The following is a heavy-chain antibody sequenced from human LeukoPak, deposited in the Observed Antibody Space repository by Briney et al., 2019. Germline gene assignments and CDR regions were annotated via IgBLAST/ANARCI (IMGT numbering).Heavy chain of an antibody. CDR1: GFTFSSYA. V-gene: IGHV3-23*01. CDR3: ARYPSYYDSSIYYFDY. CDR2: VSGRGGST. D-gene: IGHD3-22*01. Sequence: GGSLRLSCAAAGFTFSSYAMSWVRQPPGKGLEWVSAVSGRGGSTYYADSVKGRFTISRDNSKNTLYLQMNSLRAEDTAVYYCARYPSYYDSSIYYFDYWGQGTLVTVSS. J-gene: IGHJ4*02.